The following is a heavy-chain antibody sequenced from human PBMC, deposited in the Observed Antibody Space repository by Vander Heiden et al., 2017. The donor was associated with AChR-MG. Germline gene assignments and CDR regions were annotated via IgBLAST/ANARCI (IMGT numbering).Heavy chain of an antibody. J-gene: IGHJ3*02. CDR2: INHSGST. V-gene: IGHV4-34*01. CDR1: GGSFSGYY. Sequence: QVQLQQWGAGLLKPSETLSLTCAVYGGSFSGYYWSWIRQPPGKGLGWIGEINHSGSTNYNPSLKSRVTISVDTSKNQFSLKLSSVTAADTAVYYCARGDGDGAFDIWGQGTMVTVSS. CDR3: ARGDGDGAFDI. D-gene: IGHD4-17*01.